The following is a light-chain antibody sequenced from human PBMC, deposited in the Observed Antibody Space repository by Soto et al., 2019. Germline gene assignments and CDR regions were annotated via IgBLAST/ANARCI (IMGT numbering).Light chain of an antibody. CDR1: QSISSY. Sequence: EIVLTQSPATLSLSAGERVTLSCRASQSISSYFAWYKQKPGQAPWLLIYDASTRATGIPASCSGSGSGTDFTPTISSLQPEDFAVYYCQQHSNCPRTFGQGTKVEIK. CDR3: QQHSNCPRT. V-gene: IGKV3-11*01. CDR2: DAS. J-gene: IGKJ1*01.